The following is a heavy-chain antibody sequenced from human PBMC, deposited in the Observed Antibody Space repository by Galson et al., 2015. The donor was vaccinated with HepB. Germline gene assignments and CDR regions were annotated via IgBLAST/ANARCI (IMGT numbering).Heavy chain of an antibody. J-gene: IGHJ4*02. CDR3: ARVHPEYTRGWYRQALYYFDS. D-gene: IGHD6-19*01. CDR1: GFTFRNYA. Sequence: SLRLSCAASGFTFRNYAMSWVRQAPGKGLELVSAITPSGDHKYSADSVKGRITISRDNSKNTLCLQKTGLTADDTAIYYCARVHPEYTRGWYRQALYYFDSWGQGTLVAVSS. CDR2: ITPSGDHK. V-gene: IGHV3-23*01.